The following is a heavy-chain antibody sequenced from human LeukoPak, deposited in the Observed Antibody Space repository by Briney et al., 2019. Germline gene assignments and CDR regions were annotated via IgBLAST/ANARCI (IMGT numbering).Heavy chain of an antibody. CDR1: GFTFSSYE. D-gene: IGHD3-10*01. CDR2: ISSSGSTI. Sequence: GGSLRLSCAASGFTFSSYEMDWVRQAPGKGLEWVSYISSSGSTIYYADSVKGRFTISRDNSKNTLYLQMNSLRAEDTAVYYCAKDRITMVRGVISVGFDYWGQGTLVTVSS. V-gene: IGHV3-48*03. J-gene: IGHJ4*02. CDR3: AKDRITMVRGVISVGFDY.